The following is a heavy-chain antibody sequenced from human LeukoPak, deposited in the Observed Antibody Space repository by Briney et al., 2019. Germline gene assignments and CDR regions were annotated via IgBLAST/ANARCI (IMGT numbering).Heavy chain of an antibody. Sequence: ASVKVSCKASGYTFTSYGISWVRQAPGQGLEWMGWISAYNSNTNYAQKLQGRVTMTTDTSTSTAYMELRSLRSDDTAVYYCASPTGYSGYDYCFDPWGQGTLVTVSS. V-gene: IGHV1-18*01. J-gene: IGHJ5*02. CDR1: GYTFTSYG. CDR2: ISAYNSNT. D-gene: IGHD5-12*01. CDR3: ASPTGYSGYDYCFDP.